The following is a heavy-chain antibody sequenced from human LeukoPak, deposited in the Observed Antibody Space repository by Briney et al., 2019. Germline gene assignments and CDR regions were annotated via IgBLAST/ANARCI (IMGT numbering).Heavy chain of an antibody. D-gene: IGHD6-13*01. CDR1: SGLNNGYH. J-gene: IGHJ1*01. Sequence: SSVTLSLMCTVSSGLNNGYHWRWIRHPPEKGVEWIGYIYDSGSINYNPSLNSRVTISVDTSKKQSSLKLSSVSAADTAVYYCASGYNSRWSLYFQDWGQGPLVTVSS. V-gene: IGHV4-59*01. CDR2: IYDSGSI. CDR3: ASGYNSRWSLYFQD.